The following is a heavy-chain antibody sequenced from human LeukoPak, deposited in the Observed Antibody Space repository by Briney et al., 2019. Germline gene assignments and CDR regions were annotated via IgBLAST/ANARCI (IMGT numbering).Heavy chain of an antibody. CDR1: GFIFNTYA. Sequence: GGSLRLSCAASGFIFNTYAMSWVRQAPGKGLEWVSTIRGSGESTHYADSVQGRFTISRDNDRNSLYLQMNSLRDDDTAVYYCARDKAGPSGYYFDHWGQGTLVTVSS. CDR3: ARDKAGPSGYYFDH. V-gene: IGHV3-23*01. J-gene: IGHJ4*02. D-gene: IGHD3-22*01. CDR2: IRGSGEST.